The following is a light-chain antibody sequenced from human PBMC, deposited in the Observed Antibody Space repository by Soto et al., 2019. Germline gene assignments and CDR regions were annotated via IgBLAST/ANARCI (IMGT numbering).Light chain of an antibody. CDR2: EVS. Sequence: QSVLTQPASVSGSPGQSITISCTGTSSDVGGYNYVSWYQQYPGKAPKLMIYEVSNRPSGVSNRFFGSKSGNTASLTISGLQAEDEADYYCSSYASTSTDVVFGGGTKLTVL. CDR1: SSDVGGYNY. J-gene: IGLJ3*02. V-gene: IGLV2-14*01. CDR3: SSYASTSTDVV.